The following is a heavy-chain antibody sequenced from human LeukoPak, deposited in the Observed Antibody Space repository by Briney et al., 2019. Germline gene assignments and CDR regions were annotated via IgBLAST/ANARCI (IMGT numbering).Heavy chain of an antibody. V-gene: IGHV6-1*01. J-gene: IGHJ6*02. Sequence: SQTLSLMCAICGDSVSSNSAAWNWIRQSPARGLEWLGRTYHRSNWYNDYAGSVKSRITINPDTSKTQFSLQLNSVTPEDTAVYYCARAAASVSRWPVTYYGMDVWGQGTTVTVSS. CDR1: GDSVSSNSAA. CDR2: TYHRSNWYN. CDR3: ARAAASVSRWPVTYYGMDV. D-gene: IGHD2-2*01.